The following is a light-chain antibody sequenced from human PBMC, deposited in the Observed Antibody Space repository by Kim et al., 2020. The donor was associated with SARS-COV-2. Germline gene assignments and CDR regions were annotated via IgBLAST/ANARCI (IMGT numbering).Light chain of an antibody. CDR3: QQYGSSPLYT. Sequence: PGERATGSCSASQSGSRSYFAWYQQKPGQAPRLLIYGASTRAAGIPDRFSGSGSGTDFSLTISRLEPEDFAVYYCQQYGSSPLYTFGQGTKLEI. J-gene: IGKJ2*01. V-gene: IGKV3-20*01. CDR2: GAS. CDR1: QSGSRSY.